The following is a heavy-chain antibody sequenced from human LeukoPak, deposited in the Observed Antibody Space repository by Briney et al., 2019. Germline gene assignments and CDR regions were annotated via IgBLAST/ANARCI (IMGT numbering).Heavy chain of an antibody. V-gene: IGHV5-51*01. J-gene: IGHJ4*02. CDR2: IDPSDSDT. Sequence: GESLKISCKASGYSFTTYWIGWVRQMPGKGLEWMGIIDPSDSDTRYNPSFQGQVTISADKSPTTAHPQWNSLKASDTALYYCARQTAMGRSGDYWGQGTLVTVSS. CDR1: GYSFTTYW. CDR3: ARQTAMGRSGDY. D-gene: IGHD5-18*01.